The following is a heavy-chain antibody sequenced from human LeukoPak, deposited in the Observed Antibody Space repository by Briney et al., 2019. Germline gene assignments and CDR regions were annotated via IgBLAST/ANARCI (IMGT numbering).Heavy chain of an antibody. J-gene: IGHJ4*02. Sequence: GSSVTVSCKASGGTFITNTINWVRQAPGQGLEWMGGIIPIFGTANYAQKFQGRVTVTTDDSTSTAFMELSSLRSEDTAVYYCATYMLRDNWNVHTFDSWGQGTLVTISS. CDR2: IIPIFGTA. V-gene: IGHV1-69*05. D-gene: IGHD1-1*01. CDR3: ATYMLRDNWNVHTFDS. CDR1: GGTFITNT.